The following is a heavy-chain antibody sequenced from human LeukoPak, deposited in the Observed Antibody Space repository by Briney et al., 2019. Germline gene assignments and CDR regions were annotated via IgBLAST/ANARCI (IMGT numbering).Heavy chain of an antibody. V-gene: IGHV1-2*02. J-gene: IGHJ4*02. Sequence: ASVKVSCKASGYTLTTYAMNWLRQAPGQGLEWMGWINGNSGGTKYAQKFQGRVTMTRDTSISTAYMELSSLRSDDTAVYFCARDQATVATPWWDHWGQGTLVTVSS. D-gene: IGHD4-23*01. CDR2: INGNSGGT. CDR1: GYTLTTYA. CDR3: ARDQATVATPWWDH.